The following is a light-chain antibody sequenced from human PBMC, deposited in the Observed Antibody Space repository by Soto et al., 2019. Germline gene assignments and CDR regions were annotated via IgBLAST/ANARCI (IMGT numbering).Light chain of an antibody. CDR2: EVS. J-gene: IGLJ2*01. CDR3: SSYSSSSTVV. Sequence: QSALTQPASVSGSLGQSITISCSETSSDVGGYKYVSWYQQYPGKAPKLMIYEVSNWPSGVSNRFSGSKSGNTASLIISGLQAEDEADYYCSSYSSSSTVVFGGGTKLTVL. CDR1: SSDVGGYKY. V-gene: IGLV2-14*01.